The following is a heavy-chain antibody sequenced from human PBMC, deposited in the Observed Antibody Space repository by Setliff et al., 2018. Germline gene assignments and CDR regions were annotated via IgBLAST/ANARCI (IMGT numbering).Heavy chain of an antibody. CDR3: TTGPRDSRNYLNWFNP. CDR2: IKSSLEGATS. V-gene: IGHV3-15*01. J-gene: IGHJ5*02. D-gene: IGHD4-4*01. CDR1: GITFKNAW. Sequence: GESLKLSCSVSGITFKNAWMTWVRQAPGKGPEWVGRIKSSLEGATSDYGAPAKGRFTISRDDSKNMIFLHMNNLKTEDTGFYYCTTGPRDSRNYLNWFNPWGQGTLVTVSS.